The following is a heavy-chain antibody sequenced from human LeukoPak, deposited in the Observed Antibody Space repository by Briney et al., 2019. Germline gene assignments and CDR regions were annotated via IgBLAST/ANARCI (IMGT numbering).Heavy chain of an antibody. CDR2: IRGSGDNT. CDR1: GFTFSSYA. V-gene: IGHV3-23*01. D-gene: IGHD4-23*01. J-gene: IGHJ4*02. CDR3: ARGIGGPDY. Sequence: GGSLRLSCAASGFTFSSYAMSWVRQAPGKGLEWLSVIRGSGDNTYYADSVKGRFTISRDNSKSTLYLQMNSLRAEDTAVYYCARGIGGPDYWGRGTLVTVSS.